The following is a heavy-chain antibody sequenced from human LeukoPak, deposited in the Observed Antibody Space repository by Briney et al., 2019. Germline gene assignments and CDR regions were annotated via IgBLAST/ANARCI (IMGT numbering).Heavy chain of an antibody. J-gene: IGHJ4*02. D-gene: IGHD6-19*01. Sequence: GGSLRLSCAASGFTFSSYAMSWVRQAPGKGLEWVSAISGSSGSTYYADSVKGRFTISRDNSKNTLYLQMNSLRAEDTAVYYCAKGISWYSSGWYHFDYWGQGTLVTVSS. V-gene: IGHV3-23*01. CDR1: GFTFSSYA. CDR2: ISGSSGST. CDR3: AKGISWYSSGWYHFDY.